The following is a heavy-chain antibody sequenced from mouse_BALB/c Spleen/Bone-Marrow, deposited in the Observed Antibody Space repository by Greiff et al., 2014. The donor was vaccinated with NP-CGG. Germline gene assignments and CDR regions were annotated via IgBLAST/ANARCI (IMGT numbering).Heavy chain of an antibody. D-gene: IGHD2-1*01. Sequence: VQVQQSGAELAKPGASVKMSCKASGYTFTSYWMYWIKQRPGQGLEWIGYINPSTGYTEYNQKFKDKATLTADKSSNTAYMQLSSLTSEDSAVYYCARKGYGNYHYYAMDYWGQGTSVTVSS. CDR2: INPSTGYT. J-gene: IGHJ4*01. CDR3: ARKGYGNYHYYAMDY. V-gene: IGHV1-7*01. CDR1: GYTFTSYW.